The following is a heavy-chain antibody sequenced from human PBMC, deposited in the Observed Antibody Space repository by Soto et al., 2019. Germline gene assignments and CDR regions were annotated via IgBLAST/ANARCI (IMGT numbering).Heavy chain of an antibody. V-gene: IGHV3-23*01. CDR2: ISGSGGST. D-gene: IGHD3-16*01. CDR3: VKGGCKYAYSAFDV. CDR1: GFTFSSYA. J-gene: IGHJ3*01. Sequence: PGGSLRLSCAASGFTFSSYAMSWVRQAPGKGLEWVSAISGSGGSTYYADSVKGRFTISRDNSKNTLYLQMNSLRAEDSAMYYCVKGGCKYAYSAFDVWGQGTMVTVSS.